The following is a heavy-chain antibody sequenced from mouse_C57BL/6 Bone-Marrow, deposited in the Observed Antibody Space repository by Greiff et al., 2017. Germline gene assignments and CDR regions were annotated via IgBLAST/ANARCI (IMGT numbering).Heavy chain of an antibody. CDR1: GYTFPSYW. Sequence: VQLQQPGAELVKPGASVKLSCKASGYTFPSYWMHWVKQRPGRGLEWIGRIDPNSGGTKYNEKFKSKATLTVDKPSSTAYMQLSSLTSEDSAVYYCARRGGGSRRGYYAMDYWGQGTSVTVSS. J-gene: IGHJ4*01. CDR2: IDPNSGGT. CDR3: ARRGGGSRRGYYAMDY. D-gene: IGHD1-1*01. V-gene: IGHV1-72*01.